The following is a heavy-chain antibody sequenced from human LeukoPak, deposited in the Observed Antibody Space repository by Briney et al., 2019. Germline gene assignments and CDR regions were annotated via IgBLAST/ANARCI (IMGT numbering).Heavy chain of an antibody. CDR3: AREGSDIVVVPAAAPAFVGDNWFDP. Sequence: GRSLRLSCAASGFTFSSYAMHWVRQAPGEGLEWVAVISYDGSNKYYADSVKGRFTISRDNSKNTLYLQMNSLRAEDTAVYYCAREGSDIVVVPAAAPAFVGDNWFDPWGQGTLVTVSS. J-gene: IGHJ5*02. CDR2: ISYDGSNK. CDR1: GFTFSSYA. D-gene: IGHD2-2*01. V-gene: IGHV3-30-3*01.